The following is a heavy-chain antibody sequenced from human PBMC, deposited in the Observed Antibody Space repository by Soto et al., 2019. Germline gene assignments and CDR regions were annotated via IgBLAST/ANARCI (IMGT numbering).Heavy chain of an antibody. CDR3: AKAEADIVVVTAILDPYFDY. CDR2: ISGSGGST. J-gene: IGHJ4*02. Sequence: GGYLRLSFAAPGFTFSSYAMSRFRPAPGKGLECVSAISGSGGSTYYADSVKGRFTISRDNSKNTLYLQMNSLRAEDTAVYYCAKAEADIVVVTAILDPYFDYWGQGTLVTVSP. CDR1: GFTFSSYA. V-gene: IGHV3-23*01. D-gene: IGHD2-21*02.